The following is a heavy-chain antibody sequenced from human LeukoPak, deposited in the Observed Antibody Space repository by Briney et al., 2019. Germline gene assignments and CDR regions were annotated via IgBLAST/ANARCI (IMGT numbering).Heavy chain of an antibody. CDR3: AKDLGSGYVRGGYFDY. Sequence: GGSLRLSCAASGFSFTTYGMHWVRQAPGKGLEWVALIWYDGSNKYYADSVKGRFTISRDNSKNTLYLQMSSLRAEDTAVYYCAKDLGSGYVRGGYFDYWGQGTLVAVSS. D-gene: IGHD5-12*01. CDR2: IWYDGSNK. CDR1: GFSFTTYG. V-gene: IGHV3-33*06. J-gene: IGHJ4*02.